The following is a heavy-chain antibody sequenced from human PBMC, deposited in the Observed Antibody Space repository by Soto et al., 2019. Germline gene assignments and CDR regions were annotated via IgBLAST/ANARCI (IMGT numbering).Heavy chain of an antibody. CDR3: ARGIWGRYHLDS. D-gene: IGHD3-16*02. J-gene: IGHJ4*02. CDR1: GDSISRDSHF. V-gene: IGHV4-61*01. CDR2: IYYSGST. Sequence: QVQLQESGPGLVKPSETLSLTCTVSGDSISRDSHFWSGIRQSPGKKLEWIGYIYYSGSTNYNPSLNRRVTRSIDTSKNQFSLTMRSVTAADSAIYYCARGIWGRYHLDSWGQGTLVTVSS.